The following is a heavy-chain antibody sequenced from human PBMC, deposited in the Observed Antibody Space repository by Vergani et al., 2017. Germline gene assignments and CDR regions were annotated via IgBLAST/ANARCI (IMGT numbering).Heavy chain of an antibody. D-gene: IGHD6-13*01. CDR2: ISAYNGNT. CDR3: AREVLSXSSWYREGGYDYYYGMDV. Sequence: QVQLVQSGAEVKKPGASVKVSCKASGYTFTSYGISWVRQAPGQGLEWMGWISAYNGNTNYAQKLQGRVTMTTDTSTSTAYMELRSLRSDDTAVYYCAREVLSXSSWYREGGYDYYYGMDVWGQGTTVTVSS. V-gene: IGHV1-18*04. CDR1: GYTFTSYG. J-gene: IGHJ6*02.